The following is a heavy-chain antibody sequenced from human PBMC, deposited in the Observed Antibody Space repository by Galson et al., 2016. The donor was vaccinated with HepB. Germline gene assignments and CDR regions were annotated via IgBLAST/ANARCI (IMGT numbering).Heavy chain of an antibody. CDR1: GFTFSRFA. J-gene: IGHJ1*01. Sequence: SLRLSCAASGFTFSRFAMHWVRQAPGKGLEWVTAISHDGSDTYYGDSVKGRFTISRDSSKNTLYLQVSSLRTEDTAVYYCVRDRTRGYSGYDLGGYWGQGTLVSVSS. V-gene: IGHV3-30-3*01. CDR2: ISHDGSDT. CDR3: VRDRTRGYSGYDLGGY. D-gene: IGHD5-12*01.